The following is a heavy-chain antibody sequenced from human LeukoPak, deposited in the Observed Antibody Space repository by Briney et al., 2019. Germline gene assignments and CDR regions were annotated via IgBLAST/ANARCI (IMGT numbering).Heavy chain of an antibody. Sequence: ASVKVSCKASGGTFSSYAISWVRQAPGQGLEWMGRIIPIFGIANYAQKFQGRVTITADKSTSTAYMELSSLRSEDTAVYYCARSHPQGQGYCSSTSCYNRGFGAYYYGMDVWGQGTTVTVSS. D-gene: IGHD2-2*02. CDR3: ARSHPQGQGYCSSTSCYNRGFGAYYYGMDV. J-gene: IGHJ6*02. V-gene: IGHV1-69*04. CDR2: IIPIFGIA. CDR1: GGTFSSYA.